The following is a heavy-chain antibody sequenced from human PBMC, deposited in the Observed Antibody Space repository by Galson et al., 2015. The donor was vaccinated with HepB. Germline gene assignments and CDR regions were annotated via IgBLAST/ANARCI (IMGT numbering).Heavy chain of an antibody. J-gene: IGHJ6*02. Sequence: SLRLSCAASGFTFSSYAMSWVRQAPGKGLEWVSAISGSGGSTYYADSVKGRFTISRDNSKNTLYLQMNSLRAEDTAVYYCAKDFARSGYDFYYYGMDVWGQGTTVTVSS. CDR2: ISGSGGST. V-gene: IGHV3-23*01. CDR3: AKDFARSGYDFYYYGMDV. CDR1: GFTFSSYA. D-gene: IGHD5-12*01.